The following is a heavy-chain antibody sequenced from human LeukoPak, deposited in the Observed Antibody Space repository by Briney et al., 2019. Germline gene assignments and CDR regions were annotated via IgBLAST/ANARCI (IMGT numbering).Heavy chain of an antibody. CDR1: GFTFSSYS. J-gene: IGHJ4*02. CDR2: ISSSSSYI. CDR3: ARVSNGKYLDY. V-gene: IGHV3-21*01. Sequence: GGSLRLSCAASGFTFSSYSMNWVRQAPGKGLEWVSSISSSSSYIYYADSVEGRFTISRDNAKNSLYLQMNSLRAEDTAVYYCARVSNGKYLDYWGQGTLVTVSS.